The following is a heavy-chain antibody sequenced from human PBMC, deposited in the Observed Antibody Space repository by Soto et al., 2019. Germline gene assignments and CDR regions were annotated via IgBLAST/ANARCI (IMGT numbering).Heavy chain of an antibody. V-gene: IGHV3-30*18. CDR3: AKDLESGSQTPPLLRY. Sequence: GGSLRLSCAASGFTFSSYGMHWVRQAPGKGLEWVAVISYDGSNKYYADSVKGRFTISRDNSKNTLYLQMNSLRAEDTAVYYCAKDLESGSQTPPLLRYWGQGTLVTVSS. CDR1: GFTFSSYG. D-gene: IGHD1-26*01. J-gene: IGHJ4*02. CDR2: ISYDGSNK.